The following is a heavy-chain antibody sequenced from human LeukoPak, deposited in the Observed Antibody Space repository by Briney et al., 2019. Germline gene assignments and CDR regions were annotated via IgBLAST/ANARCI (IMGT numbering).Heavy chain of an antibody. J-gene: IGHJ4*02. V-gene: IGHV3-23*01. CDR1: GFTFSSYA. D-gene: IGHD2-15*01. CDR2: ISGSGGST. CDR3: AKDLCSGGSCYSFNY. Sequence: GGSLRLSCAASGFTFSSYAMSWVRQAPGKGLEWVSAISGSGGSTYYADSVKGRFTISRDNSKNTLYLQMNSLRAEDTAVYYCAKDLCSGGSCYSFNYWGQGTLVTVSS.